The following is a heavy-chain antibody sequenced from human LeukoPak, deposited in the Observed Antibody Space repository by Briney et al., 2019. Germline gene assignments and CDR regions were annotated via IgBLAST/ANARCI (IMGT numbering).Heavy chain of an antibody. CDR3: AKDDSGSYSSYFDY. J-gene: IGHJ4*02. V-gene: IGHV3-74*01. Sequence: GGSLRLSCVASGFTFSNYWMHWVRQVPGKGPEWVSRINKDGSITNFADSVKGRFTISRDNSKNTLYLQMNSLRAEDTAVYYCAKDDSGSYSSYFDYWGQGTLVTVSS. CDR2: INKDGSIT. D-gene: IGHD1-26*01. CDR1: GFTFSNYW.